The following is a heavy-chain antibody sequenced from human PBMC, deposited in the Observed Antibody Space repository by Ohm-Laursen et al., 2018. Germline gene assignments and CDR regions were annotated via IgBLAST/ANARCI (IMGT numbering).Heavy chain of an antibody. J-gene: IGHJ4*02. Sequence: SVTLSLTCAVSGYSISSGYYWGWIRQPPGKGLEWIGYIYYSGSTNYNPSLKSRVTISVDTSKNQFSLKLSSVTAADTAVYYCAATYYDFWSGYYTPSCFDYWGQGTLVTVSS. CDR1: GYSISSGYY. D-gene: IGHD3-3*01. CDR2: IYYSGST. V-gene: IGHV4-61*01. CDR3: AATYYDFWSGYYTPSCFDY.